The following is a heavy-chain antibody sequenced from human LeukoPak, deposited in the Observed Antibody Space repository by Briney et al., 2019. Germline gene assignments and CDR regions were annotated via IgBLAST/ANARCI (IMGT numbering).Heavy chain of an antibody. V-gene: IGHV3-23*01. J-gene: IGHJ4*02. CDR2: ISDRGGAT. Sequence: PGGSLRLSCAASGFTFSTYAMSWVRQAPGKGLEWVSVISDRGGATYYADSVKGRFTISRDNSKNTLHLRMNSLGAEDTALYYCAKCRTSVTSPFDYWGQGTLVTVSS. CDR3: AKCRTSVTSPFDY. D-gene: IGHD4-11*01. CDR1: GFTFSTYA.